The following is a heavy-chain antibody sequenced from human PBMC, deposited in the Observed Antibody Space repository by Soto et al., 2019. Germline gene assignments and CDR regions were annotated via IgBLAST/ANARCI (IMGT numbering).Heavy chain of an antibody. CDR2: IYYSGST. Sequence: QVQLQESGPGLVKPSETLSLTCTVSGGSISSYYWSWIRQPPGKGLEWIGYIYYSGSTNYNPSLKSRVTISVDKSKNQFSLKLSSVTAADTAVYYCARAVDTAMVYFDYWGQGTLVTVSS. CDR1: GGSISSYY. J-gene: IGHJ4*02. D-gene: IGHD5-18*01. CDR3: ARAVDTAMVYFDY. V-gene: IGHV4-59*01.